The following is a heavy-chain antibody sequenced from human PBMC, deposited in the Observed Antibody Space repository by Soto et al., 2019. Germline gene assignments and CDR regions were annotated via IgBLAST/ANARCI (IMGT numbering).Heavy chain of an antibody. Sequence: APVKLSRKGSGYTLTGDLMRCVRHATRQGLEWMGWINPNSGGTNYAQKFQGRVTMTRDTSISTAYMELSRLRSDDTAVYYCARDMLGRWLQLRGNYGFQIWAEATMATVS. CDR3: ARDMLGRWLQLRGNYGFQI. J-gene: IGHJ3*02. CDR1: GYTLTGDL. V-gene: IGHV1-2*02. D-gene: IGHD5-12*01. CDR2: INPNSGGT.